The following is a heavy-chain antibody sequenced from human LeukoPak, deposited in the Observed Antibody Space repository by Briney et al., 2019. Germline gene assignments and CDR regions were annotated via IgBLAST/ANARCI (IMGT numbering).Heavy chain of an antibody. Sequence: ASVTVSCKASEDTFTYYHIHWVRQAPGQGDEWMGAVYATGGTTINTQNFRGRATMTRDTSTGTVYMELSSLRFEDTAMYYCATEAPRSYYFDYWGQGILVTVSS. V-gene: IGHV1-46*01. CDR2: VYATGGTT. CDR1: EDTFTYYH. J-gene: IGHJ4*02. CDR3: ATEAPRSYYFDY.